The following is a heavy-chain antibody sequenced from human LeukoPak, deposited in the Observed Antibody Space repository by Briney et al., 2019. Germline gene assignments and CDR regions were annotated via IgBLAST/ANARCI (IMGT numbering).Heavy chain of an antibody. V-gene: IGHV3-48*03. J-gene: IGHJ4*02. CDR3: PIVGATHNY. CDR2: ISSSGSTI. CDR1: GFTFSSYE. D-gene: IGHD1-26*01. Sequence: GGSLRLSCAASGFTFSSYEMNWVRQAPGKGLEWVSYISSSGSTIYYADSVKGRFTISRDNAKNSLYLQMNSLRAEDTAVHYCPIVGATHNYWGQGTLVTVSS.